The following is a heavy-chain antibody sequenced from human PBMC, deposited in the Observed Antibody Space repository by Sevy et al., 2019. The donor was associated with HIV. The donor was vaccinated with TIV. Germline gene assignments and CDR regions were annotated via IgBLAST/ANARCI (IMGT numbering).Heavy chain of an antibody. CDR1: GGSFSGYY. CDR3: ARGFRWVAYYYYGMDV. J-gene: IGHJ6*02. V-gene: IGHV4-34*01. D-gene: IGHD5-12*01. CDR2: INHSGST. Sequence: SETLSLTCAVYGGSFSGYYWSWIRQPPGKGLEWIGEINHSGSTNYNPSLKSRVTISVDTSKNQFSLKLSSVTAADTAVYYCARGFRWVAYYYYGMDVWGQGTTVTVSS.